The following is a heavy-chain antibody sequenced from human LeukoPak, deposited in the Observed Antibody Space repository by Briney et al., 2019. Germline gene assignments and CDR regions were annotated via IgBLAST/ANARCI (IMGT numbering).Heavy chain of an antibody. J-gene: IGHJ4*02. CDR3: ARGLLGYYFDY. Sequence: GGSLSLSCAASGFTVSSNYMSWVRQAPGKGLEWVSVIYSGGSTYYADSVKGRFTISRDNSKNTPYLQMNSLRAEDTAVYYCARGLLGYYFDYWGQGTLVTVSS. V-gene: IGHV3-66*01. D-gene: IGHD2-15*01. CDR2: IYSGGST. CDR1: GFTVSSNY.